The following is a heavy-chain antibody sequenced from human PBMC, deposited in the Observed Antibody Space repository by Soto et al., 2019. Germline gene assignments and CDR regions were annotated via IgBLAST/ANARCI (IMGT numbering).Heavy chain of an antibody. D-gene: IGHD5-18*01. CDR1: GGSVSSGSYY. CDR3: ARDELRYSYGYGMDV. J-gene: IGHJ6*02. CDR2: IYYSGST. Sequence: SETLSLTCTVSGGSVSSGSYYWSWIRQPPGKGLEWIGYIYYSGSTNYNPSPKSRVTISVDTSKNQFSLKLSSVTAADTAVYYCARDELRYSYGYGMDVWGQGTTVTVSS. V-gene: IGHV4-61*01.